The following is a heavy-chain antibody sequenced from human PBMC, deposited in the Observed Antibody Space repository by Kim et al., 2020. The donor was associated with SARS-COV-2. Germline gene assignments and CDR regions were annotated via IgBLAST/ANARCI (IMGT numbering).Heavy chain of an antibody. CDR1: GSTFSSYA. CDR3: AVGPYGGREYYYYYGMDV. D-gene: IGHD3-16*01. V-gene: IGHV1-69*13. J-gene: IGHJ6*02. Sequence: SVKVSCKASGSTFSSYAISWVRQAPGQGLEWMGGIIPIFGTANYAQKFQGRVTITADESTSTAYMELSSLRSEDTAVYYCAVGPYGGREYYYYYGMDVWGQGTTVTVSS. CDR2: IIPIFGTA.